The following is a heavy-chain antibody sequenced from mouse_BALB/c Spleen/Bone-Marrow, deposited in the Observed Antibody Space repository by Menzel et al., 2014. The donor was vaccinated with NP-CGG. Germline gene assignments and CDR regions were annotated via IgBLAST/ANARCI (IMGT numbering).Heavy chain of an antibody. CDR3: SRGRPDALDY. CDR2: INPSNGGT. J-gene: IGHJ4*01. V-gene: IGHV1S81*02. CDR1: GYTFTSYY. Sequence: QVQLQQPGAELVKPGASVKLSCKASGYTFTSYYMYWVKQGPGQGLEWFGEINPSNGGTNFNEKFKNKATLTVDKSSSTAYMQLSSLTSEDSAVYYCSRGRPDALDYWGQGTSVTVSS.